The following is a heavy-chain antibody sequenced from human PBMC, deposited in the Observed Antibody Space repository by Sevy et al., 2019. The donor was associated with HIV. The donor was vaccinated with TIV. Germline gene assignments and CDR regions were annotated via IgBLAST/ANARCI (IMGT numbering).Heavy chain of an antibody. Sequence: SETLSLTCAVSGGSISSGGYSWSWIRQPPGKGLEWIGYIYHSGSTYYNPSLKSRVTISVDRSKNQFSLKLSSVTAADTDVYYCARAYYYGSGSYYMESVYFVYWGQGTLVTVSS. D-gene: IGHD3-10*01. V-gene: IGHV4-30-2*01. J-gene: IGHJ4*02. CDR3: ARAYYYGSGSYYMESVYFVY. CDR1: GGSISSGGYS. CDR2: IYHSGST.